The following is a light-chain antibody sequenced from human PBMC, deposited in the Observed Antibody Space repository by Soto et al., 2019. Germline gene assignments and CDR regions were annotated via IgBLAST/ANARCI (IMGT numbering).Light chain of an antibody. CDR1: SSDIGAYNF. Sequence: QSALTQPASVSGSPGQSITISCTGTSSDIGAYNFVSWYQQHPGKAPKLMPYDVNIRPSGVSNRFSGSKSGNTASLTISGLQAEDEADYYCTSWTTSTTMIFGGGTKVTVL. CDR3: TSWTTSTTMI. V-gene: IGLV2-14*03. J-gene: IGLJ2*01. CDR2: DVN.